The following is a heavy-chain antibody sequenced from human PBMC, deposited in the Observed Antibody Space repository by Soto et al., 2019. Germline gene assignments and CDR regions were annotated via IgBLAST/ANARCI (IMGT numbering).Heavy chain of an antibody. J-gene: IGHJ4*02. CDR2: VNPILSMS. V-gene: IGHV1-69*04. D-gene: IGHD3-10*01. Sequence: SVKVSCKASGYTFTSSGISWVRQAPGQGLEWMGRVNPILSMSNYAQKFQGRVTMTADKSTSTAYMELRSLRSEDTAFYYCATSYGSGYRAFDYWSQGALVTVSS. CDR3: ATSYGSGYRAFDY. CDR1: GYTFTSSG.